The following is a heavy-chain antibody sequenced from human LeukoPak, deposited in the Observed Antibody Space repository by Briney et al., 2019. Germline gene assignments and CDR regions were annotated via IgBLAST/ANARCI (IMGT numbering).Heavy chain of an antibody. CDR1: GFTFSSYA. CDR2: ISGSGGST. D-gene: IGHD2-2*01. V-gene: IGHV3-23*01. Sequence: PGGSLRLSCTGSGFTFSSYAMSWVRQAPGKGLEWVSAISGSGGSTYYADSVKGRFTISRDNSKNTLYLQMNSLRAEDTAVYYCAKDRGSTSLYYFDYWGQGTLVTVSS. J-gene: IGHJ4*02. CDR3: AKDRGSTSLYYFDY.